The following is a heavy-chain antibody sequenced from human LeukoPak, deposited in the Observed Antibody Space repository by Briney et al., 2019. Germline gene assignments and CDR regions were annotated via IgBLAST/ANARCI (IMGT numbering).Heavy chain of an antibody. CDR2: ISSSGGST. J-gene: IGHJ3*01. D-gene: IGHD6-13*01. V-gene: IGHV3-64D*06. CDR3: ARDQYSSTWYRGAFDV. CDR1: GFTFSRYA. Sequence: QAGGSLRLSCSASGFTFSRYAMHWVRQAPGKGLEYVSAISSSGGSTYYADSVKGRFTISRDNSKDTLYLQMSSLRAEDTTVYYCARDQYSSTWYRGAFDVWGQGTMVSVSS.